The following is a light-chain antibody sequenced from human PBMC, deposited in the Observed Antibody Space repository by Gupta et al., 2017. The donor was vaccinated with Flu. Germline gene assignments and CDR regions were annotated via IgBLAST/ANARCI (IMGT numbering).Light chain of an antibody. V-gene: IGKV1-5*03. Sequence: DIQMTQSPSTLSASIGDRVTITCRASQSITSWLAWFQQKPGKAPKLLIYKASNLESGVPSRFSGSGSETEFTLTISSLQPDDFATYYCQQYKAEPWTFGQGTRVEIK. J-gene: IGKJ1*01. CDR3: QQYKAEPWT. CDR2: KAS. CDR1: QSITSW.